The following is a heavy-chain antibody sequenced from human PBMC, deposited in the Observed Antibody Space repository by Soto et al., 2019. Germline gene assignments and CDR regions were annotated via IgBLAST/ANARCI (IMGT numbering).Heavy chain of an antibody. CDR1: GYTFTSYY. D-gene: IGHD2-21*02. CDR3: AKARDPYCGGDCTLENPLY. V-gene: IGHV1-46*01. Sequence: ASVKVSCKASGYTFTSYYIHWVRQAPGQGLEWMGRINPSGGYTFYAQKFQGRVTVTRDTSTSTVDMDLSSLRSDDTAVYYCAKARDPYCGGDCTLENPLYWGQGTLVTVSS. CDR2: INPSGGYT. J-gene: IGHJ4*02.